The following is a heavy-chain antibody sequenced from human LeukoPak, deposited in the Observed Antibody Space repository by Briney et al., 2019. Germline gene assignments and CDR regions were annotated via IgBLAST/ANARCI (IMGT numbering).Heavy chain of an antibody. Sequence: GGSLRLSCAASGFTFSSYWMHWVRQAPGKGLVWVTRINTGGSTTDYADSVKGRFTISRDNAKNTLYLQMNSLRAEDTAVYYCSRDLRGRDDYWGQGILVIVSS. D-gene: IGHD5-24*01. V-gene: IGHV3-74*01. CDR1: GFTFSSYW. CDR3: SRDLRGRDDY. J-gene: IGHJ4*02. CDR2: INTGGSTT.